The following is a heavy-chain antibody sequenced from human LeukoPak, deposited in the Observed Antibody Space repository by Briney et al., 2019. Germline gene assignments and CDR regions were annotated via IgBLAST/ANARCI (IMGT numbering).Heavy chain of an antibody. D-gene: IGHD2-2*01. J-gene: IGHJ3*02. Sequence: GSLRLSCAASGFTFSSYEMNWVRQAPGKGLEWVLCISSSGSTIYYADSVKGRFTISRDNAKNSLYLQMNSLRAEDTAVYYCASDNNCSSTSCYVPDAFDIWGQGTMVTVSS. CDR1: GFTFSSYE. CDR2: ISSSGSTI. V-gene: IGHV3-48*03. CDR3: ASDNNCSSTSCYVPDAFDI.